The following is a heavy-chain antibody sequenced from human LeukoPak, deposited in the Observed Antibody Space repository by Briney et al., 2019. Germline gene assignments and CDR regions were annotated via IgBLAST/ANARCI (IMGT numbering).Heavy chain of an antibody. CDR3: ATEANSGSYNY. D-gene: IGHD1-26*01. J-gene: IGHJ4*02. V-gene: IGHV1-2*02. Sequence: GASVKVSCKASGYTFTGYYMHWVRQAPGQGLEWMGWINPNSGGTNYAQKFQGRVTMTRDTSISTAYMELSSLRSEDTAVYYCATEANSGSYNYWGQGTLVTVSS. CDR2: INPNSGGT. CDR1: GYTFTGYY.